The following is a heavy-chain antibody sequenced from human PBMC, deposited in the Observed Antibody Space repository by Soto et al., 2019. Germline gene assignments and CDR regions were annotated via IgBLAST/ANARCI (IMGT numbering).Heavy chain of an antibody. J-gene: IGHJ5*02. CDR3: AKSLNINWKNWFDP. V-gene: IGHV3-23*01. CDR2: ISASDANT. Sequence: EVQILDSGGGLVQPGGSLRLSCAASGFTFSSSAMNWLLQAPGKGLEWLSVISASDANTYYADSVKGRFTISRDNSKNTLYLDMNSLRVEDTAVYYCAKSLNINWKNWFDPWGQGTLVTVSS. D-gene: IGHD1-1*01. CDR1: GFTFSSSA.